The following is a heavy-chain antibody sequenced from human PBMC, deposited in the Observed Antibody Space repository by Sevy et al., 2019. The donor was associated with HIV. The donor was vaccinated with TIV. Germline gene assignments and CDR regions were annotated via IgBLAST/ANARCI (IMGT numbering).Heavy chain of an antibody. CDR3: ARPTSGLSEYEPLDNARFYGTDV. D-gene: IGHD1-20*01. V-gene: IGHV3-21*01. CDR1: GFTFRSYS. J-gene: IGHJ6*02. Sequence: GGSLRLSCTASGFTFRSYSMNWVRQAPGRGLEWVSSITSSSSIIFYADSVKGRFTISRDNAKNSLFQQMNSLRAEDSAVYYCARPTSGLSEYEPLDNARFYGTDVWGQGTTVTVSS. CDR2: ITSSSSII.